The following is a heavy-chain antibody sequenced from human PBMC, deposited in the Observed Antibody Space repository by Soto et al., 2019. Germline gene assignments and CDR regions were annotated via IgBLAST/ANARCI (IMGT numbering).Heavy chain of an antibody. Sequence: PGGSLRLSCAASGFTFNRYSMNWVRQAPGKGLEWVSSVTSSSSSMLYADSVKGRFTISRDDAKDLLFLQMNSLRADDTAVYYCAREADFASSGYVLDYWGQGTLVTVSS. CDR2: VTSSSSSM. CDR1: GFTFNRYS. D-gene: IGHD3-22*01. J-gene: IGHJ4*02. V-gene: IGHV3-21*01. CDR3: AREADFASSGYVLDY.